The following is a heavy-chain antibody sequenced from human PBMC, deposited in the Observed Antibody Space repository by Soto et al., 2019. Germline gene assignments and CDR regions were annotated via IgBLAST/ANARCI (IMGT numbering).Heavy chain of an antibody. CDR3: AKDGRSGVAVSGTPSDY. Sequence: QVQLVASGGGVVQPGGSLRLSCAASGFTFGIYNMYWVRQAPGKGLEWVAVISFDGSNKYYIDSVKGRFTISRDNSKNTLYLQMHSLRGEDTAVYYCAKDGRSGVAVSGTPSDYWGQGSLVTVSS. D-gene: IGHD2-8*01. CDR1: GFTFGIYN. CDR2: ISFDGSNK. V-gene: IGHV3-30*18. J-gene: IGHJ4*02.